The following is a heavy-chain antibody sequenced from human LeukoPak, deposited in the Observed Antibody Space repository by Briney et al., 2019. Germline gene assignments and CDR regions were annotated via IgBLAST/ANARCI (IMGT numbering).Heavy chain of an antibody. Sequence: GSLRLSCAASGFTVSSNYMSWVRQAPGKGLEWVSVIYSGGSTYYADSVKGRFTISRDNSKSTLYLQMNSLRAEDTAVYYCASEPHGSYPPNDYWGQGTLVTVSS. CDR2: IYSGGST. D-gene: IGHD1-26*01. V-gene: IGHV3-53*01. CDR1: GFTVSSNY. CDR3: ASEPHGSYPPNDY. J-gene: IGHJ4*02.